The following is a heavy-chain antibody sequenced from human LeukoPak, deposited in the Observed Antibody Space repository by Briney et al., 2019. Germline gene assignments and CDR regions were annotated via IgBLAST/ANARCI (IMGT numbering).Heavy chain of an antibody. CDR1: GGSISSGDFP. Sequence: SETLSLTCAVSGGSISSGDFPWSWIRQPPGKGLEWIGYIFHTGHTTYNPSLKSQVTISVDMSKNQLSLRLTSVTAADTAVYYCARGFYGAGSHFDYWGQGTLVTVFS. CDR3: ARGFYGAGSHFDY. J-gene: IGHJ4*02. D-gene: IGHD3-10*01. CDR2: IFHTGHT. V-gene: IGHV4-30-2*01.